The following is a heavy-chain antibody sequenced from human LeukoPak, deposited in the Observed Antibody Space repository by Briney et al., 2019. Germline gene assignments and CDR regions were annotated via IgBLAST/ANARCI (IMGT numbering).Heavy chain of an antibody. J-gene: IGHJ4*02. CDR3: ARESTRDGYIDESALYY. CDR1: GYTFTIYG. D-gene: IGHD5-24*01. Sequence: GASVTVSCKSSGYTFTIYGIAWVRQAPGQGLAWVGWISNYTGDKNYADSLQDRVTMTRDTSTSTVYMELRSLTSDDTAVYYCARESTRDGYIDESALYYWGQGTLVTVSS. CDR2: ISNYTGDK. V-gene: IGHV1-18*01.